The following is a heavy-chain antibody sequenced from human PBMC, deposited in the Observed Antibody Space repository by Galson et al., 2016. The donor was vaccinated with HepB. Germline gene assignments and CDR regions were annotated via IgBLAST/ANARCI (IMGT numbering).Heavy chain of an antibody. V-gene: IGHV3-23*01. CDR1: GFTFSSYA. CDR3: ATATNFYRYYGMDV. J-gene: IGHJ6*02. CDR2: ISGSGGDT. Sequence: SLRLSCAASGFTFSSYAMSWVRQAPGKGLEWVSGISGSGGDTYHAGSVKGRFTISRDKSKNTLYLQMNSLRSEDTAVYYCATATNFYRYYGMDVWGQGTTVIVSS.